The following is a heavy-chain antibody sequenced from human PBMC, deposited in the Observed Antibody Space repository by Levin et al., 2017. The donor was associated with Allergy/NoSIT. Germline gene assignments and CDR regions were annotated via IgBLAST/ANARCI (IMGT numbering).Heavy chain of an antibody. CDR3: ARSPVGGYSSGWLSFDY. CDR2: IYTSGST. J-gene: IGHJ4*02. CDR1: GGSISSSY. D-gene: IGHD6-19*01. Sequence: SQTLSLTCTVSGGSISSSYWSWIRQPAGKGLEWIGRIYTSGSTNYNPSLKSRVTMSVDTSKNQFSLKLSSVTAADTAVYYCARSPVGGYSSGWLSFDYWGQGTLVTVPS. V-gene: IGHV4-4*07.